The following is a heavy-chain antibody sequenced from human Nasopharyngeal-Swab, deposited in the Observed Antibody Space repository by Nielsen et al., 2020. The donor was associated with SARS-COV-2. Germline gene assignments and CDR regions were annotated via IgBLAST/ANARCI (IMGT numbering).Heavy chain of an antibody. CDR1: GGSISSYY. Sequence: SETLSLTCTVSGGSISSYYWNWIRQPPGKGLEWIGYTYYSGSTNYNPSLKSRVTISVDTSKNQFSLKLSSVTAADTAVYYCARATRQTMLWLEEDYMPQSPMGWFDPWGQGTLVTVSS. CDR2: TYYSGST. D-gene: IGHD3-10*02. J-gene: IGHJ5*02. V-gene: IGHV4-59*13. CDR3: ARATRQTMLWLEEDYMPQSPMGWFDP.